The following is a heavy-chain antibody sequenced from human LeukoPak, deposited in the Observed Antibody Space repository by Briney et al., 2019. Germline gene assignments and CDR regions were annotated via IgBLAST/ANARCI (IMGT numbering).Heavy chain of an antibody. CDR2: IHYSRST. CDR3: ARVPYYYDSSGSDY. CDR1: GGSISSYY. V-gene: IGHV4-59*08. J-gene: IGHJ4*02. D-gene: IGHD3-22*01. Sequence: SETLSLTCTVSGGSISSYYWSWIRQPPGKGLEWMGYIHYSRSTNYNPYLKSRVTISVDTSKNQFSLKLSSVTAADTAVYYCARVPYYYDSSGSDYWGQGTLVTVS.